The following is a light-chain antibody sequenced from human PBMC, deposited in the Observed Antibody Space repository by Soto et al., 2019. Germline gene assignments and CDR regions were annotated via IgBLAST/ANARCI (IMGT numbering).Light chain of an antibody. J-gene: IGKJ1*01. Sequence: EVVLTQSPGALSLSPGEGVTLSCRASQNIRGNELAWYRQKRGQAPRLLIYGGSSRAEGTPDRFSGRGTRTNFTLTISILEPEDSAVYYCQGCSTSHPWTFGQGTKLEIK. CDR2: GGS. CDR3: QGCSTSHPWT. CDR1: QNIRGNE. V-gene: IGKV3D-20*02.